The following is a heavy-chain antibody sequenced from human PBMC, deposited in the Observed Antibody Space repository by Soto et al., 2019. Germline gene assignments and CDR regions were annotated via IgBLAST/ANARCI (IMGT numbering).Heavy chain of an antibody. Sequence: QVQLVQSGAEVKKPGASVKVSCKASGYTFTSYDINWVRQATGQGLEWMGWMNPNSGNTGYAQKFQGGVTMTRNTSISTAYMELSSLRSEDTAVYYCARAPSYCSSTSCHYYGMDVWGQGTTVTVSS. D-gene: IGHD2-2*01. CDR3: ARAPSYCSSTSCHYYGMDV. J-gene: IGHJ6*02. CDR2: MNPNSGNT. CDR1: GYTFTSYD. V-gene: IGHV1-8*01.